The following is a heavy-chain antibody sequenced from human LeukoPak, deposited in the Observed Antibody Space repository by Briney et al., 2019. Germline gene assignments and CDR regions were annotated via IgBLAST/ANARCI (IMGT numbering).Heavy chain of an antibody. CDR2: ISCDGSNK. Sequence: GGSLRLSCAASGFTFSSYGMHWVRQAPGKGLEWVAVISCDGSNKYYADSVKGRFTISRDNSKNTLYLQMNSLRAEDTAVYYCATSTSSSWSRGYYYYGIDVWGQGTTVTVSS. V-gene: IGHV3-30*03. CDR3: ATSTSSSWSRGYYYYGIDV. D-gene: IGHD6-13*01. J-gene: IGHJ6*02. CDR1: GFTFSSYG.